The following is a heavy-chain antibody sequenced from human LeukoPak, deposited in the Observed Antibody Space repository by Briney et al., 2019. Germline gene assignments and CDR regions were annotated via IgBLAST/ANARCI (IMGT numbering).Heavy chain of an antibody. CDR3: ASGNSNFNY. J-gene: IGHJ4*02. D-gene: IGHD2/OR15-2a*01. CDR1: GFTFDDYG. Sequence: TGGSLRLSCAASGFTFDDYGMSWVRQAPGKGLEWVSGINRNGGTTNYADSVKGRFTISRDNAKNSLYLQMNSLRAEDTTLYHCASGNSNFNYWGQATLVTVSS. CDR2: INRNGGTT. V-gene: IGHV3-20*01.